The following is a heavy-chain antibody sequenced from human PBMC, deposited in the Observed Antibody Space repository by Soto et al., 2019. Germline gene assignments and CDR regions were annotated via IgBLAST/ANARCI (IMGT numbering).Heavy chain of an antibody. CDR3: ARVKGSSYHYFAY. D-gene: IGHD6-13*01. J-gene: IGHJ4*02. CDR1: GFTFSDYY. Sequence: GGSLRLSCAASGFTFSDYYMSWIRQAPGKGLEWVSYISSSSSYTDFADSVKGRFTISRDNSKNTLYLQMSSLRAEDTAVYYSARVKGSSYHYFAYGGRGPRVPVSS. V-gene: IGHV3-11*06. CDR2: ISSSSSYT.